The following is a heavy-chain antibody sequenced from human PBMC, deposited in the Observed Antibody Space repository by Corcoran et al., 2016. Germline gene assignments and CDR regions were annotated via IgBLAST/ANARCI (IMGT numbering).Heavy chain of an antibody. CDR2: INHSGST. D-gene: IGHD6-19*01. Sequence: QVQLQSWGAGLLKPSETLSLPCAVYGGSFSDYYWRWVRQPPANGLEWIGEINHSGSTNYNPSLKSRVNISVDTSKNQFALKLISVTAVDTAVYYCARVGPKAWAVYLQHWGQGTLVTVSS. J-gene: IGHJ1*01. CDR1: GGSFSDYY. CDR3: ARVGPKAWAVYLQH. V-gene: IGHV4-34*01.